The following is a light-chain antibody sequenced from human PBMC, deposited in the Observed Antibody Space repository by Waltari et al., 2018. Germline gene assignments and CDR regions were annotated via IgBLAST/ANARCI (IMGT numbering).Light chain of an antibody. Sequence: QSVLTQPPSMSGAPGQRVTISCTGSRPNIGAGPDVHWYRVFPGTAPKLLIYGNNNRPSGVPDRFSGSKSDTSASLAIGGLQAEDEADYYCQSFDIRLSGGVVFGGGTKVTVL. CDR2: GNN. CDR1: RPNIGAGPD. CDR3: QSFDIRLSGGVV. J-gene: IGLJ3*02. V-gene: IGLV1-40*01.